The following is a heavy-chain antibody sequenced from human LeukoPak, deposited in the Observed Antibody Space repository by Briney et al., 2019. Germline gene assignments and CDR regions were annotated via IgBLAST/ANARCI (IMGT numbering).Heavy chain of an antibody. CDR3: ARATAADAFDI. Sequence: GASVKVSCKASGYTFTSYGISWVRQAPGQGLEWMGGIIPIFGTANYAQKFQGRVTITADKSTSTAYMELSSLRSEDTAVYYCARATAADAFDIWGQGTMVTVSS. V-gene: IGHV1-69*06. J-gene: IGHJ3*02. D-gene: IGHD6-13*01. CDR1: GYTFTSYG. CDR2: IIPIFGTA.